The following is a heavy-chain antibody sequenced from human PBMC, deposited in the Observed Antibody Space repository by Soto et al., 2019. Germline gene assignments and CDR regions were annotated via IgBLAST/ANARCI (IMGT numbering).Heavy chain of an antibody. J-gene: IGHJ6*02. Sequence: QVQLQQWGAGLLRPSETLSLTCAVYGGSFRAYYWSWIRQPPGKGLEWIGEINHSGNTNYNASLKRRVTISVDTSKNQFSLKLSSVTAADTAVYYCARMYYDFSSGHYGGGMDVWGQGTTLTVSS. V-gene: IGHV4-34*01. CDR2: INHSGNT. CDR3: ARMYYDFSSGHYGGGMDV. CDR1: GGSFRAYY. D-gene: IGHD3-3*01.